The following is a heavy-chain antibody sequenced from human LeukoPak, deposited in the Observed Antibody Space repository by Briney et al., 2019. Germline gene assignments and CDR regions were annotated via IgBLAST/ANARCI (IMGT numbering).Heavy chain of an antibody. CDR3: AMLKDFWSPFDY. J-gene: IGHJ4*02. V-gene: IGHV1-2*02. Sequence: ASVKVSRKASGYTFTGYYMHWVRQAPGQGLEWMGWINPNSGGTNYAQKFQGRVTMTRDTSISTAYMELSRLRSDDTAVYYCAMLKDFWSPFDYWGQGTLVTVSS. D-gene: IGHD3-3*01. CDR2: INPNSGGT. CDR1: GYTFTGYY.